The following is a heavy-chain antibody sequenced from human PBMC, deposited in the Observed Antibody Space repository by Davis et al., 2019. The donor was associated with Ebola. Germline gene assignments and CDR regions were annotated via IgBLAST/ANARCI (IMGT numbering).Heavy chain of an antibody. Sequence: ASVKVSCKASGYTFPSYYMHWQRQAPGQGLEWMGIINPSGGSTSYAQKFQGRVTMTRDTSISTAYMELSRLRSDDTAVYYCAREKRYCGGDCEDDYWGQGTLVTVSS. J-gene: IGHJ4*02. D-gene: IGHD2-21*02. CDR1: GYTFPSYY. V-gene: IGHV1-46*01. CDR2: INPSGGST. CDR3: AREKRYCGGDCEDDY.